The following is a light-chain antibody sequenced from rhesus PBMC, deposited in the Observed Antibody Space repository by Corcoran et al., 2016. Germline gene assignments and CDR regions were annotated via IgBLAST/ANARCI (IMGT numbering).Light chain of an antibody. V-gene: IGKV1-69*01. CDR3: QQHGNSPLT. J-gene: IGKJ3*01. CDR1: QGISHW. Sequence: DIQMTQSPSSLSASVGARVTITCRASQGISHWLAWYQQQPGKAPKLLRYRASNLETGVPSRFSGSGSGTDVTLTISSLQPEDIATYYCQQHGNSPLTFGPGTKLDIK. CDR2: RAS.